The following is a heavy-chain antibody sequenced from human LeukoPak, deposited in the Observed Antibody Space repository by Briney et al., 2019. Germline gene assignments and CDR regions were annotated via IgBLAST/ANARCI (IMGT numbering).Heavy chain of an antibody. CDR3: ARDSGYLDY. CDR1: GYTFTSYG. V-gene: IGHV1-18*01. J-gene: IGHJ4*02. CDR2: ISTYKGDT. D-gene: IGHD6-19*01. Sequence: ASVKVSCKASGYTFTSYGISWVRQAPGQGLEWMGWISTYKGDTNYAQKLQGRVTLTTDTSTSTAYMELRGLRSDDTAVYYCARDSGYLDYWGQGTLVTVSS.